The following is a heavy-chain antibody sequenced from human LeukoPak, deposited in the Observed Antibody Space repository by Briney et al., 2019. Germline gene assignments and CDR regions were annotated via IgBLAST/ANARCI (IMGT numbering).Heavy chain of an antibody. D-gene: IGHD3-10*01. V-gene: IGHV4-34*01. CDR2: INHSGST. J-gene: IGHJ4*02. Sequence: GSLRLSCAASGFTFSSAWMSWVRQAPGKGLEWIGEINHSGSTNYNPSLKSRVTISVDTSKNQFSLKLSSVTAADTAVYYCASFWVNYGSGSMAGDWGQGTLVTVSS. CDR1: GFTFSSAW. CDR3: ASFWVNYGSGSMAGD.